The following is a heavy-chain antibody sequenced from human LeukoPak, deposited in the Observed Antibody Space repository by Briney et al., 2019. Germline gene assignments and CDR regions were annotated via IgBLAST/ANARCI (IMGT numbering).Heavy chain of an antibody. J-gene: IGHJ2*01. CDR3: VRCEPLQSNSWYGWHFDL. Sequence: PSETLSLTCTVSGGSIRSNFWSWIRQPPGEGLEWSGYMDYSGSSNYNPSLKRRVTISMDTSKNRFSLSLSSVTAADTAVYYCVRCEPLQSNSWYGWHFDLWGRGTLVTVSS. V-gene: IGHV4-59*01. CDR1: GGSIRSNF. D-gene: IGHD6-13*01. CDR2: MDYSGSS.